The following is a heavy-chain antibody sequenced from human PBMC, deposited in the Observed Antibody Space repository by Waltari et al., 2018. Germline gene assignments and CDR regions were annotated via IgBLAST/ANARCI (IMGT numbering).Heavy chain of an antibody. D-gene: IGHD3-22*01. CDR2: INHSGST. V-gene: IGHV4-34*01. CDR3: ARDWYYYDSSGYSTPKFDY. CDR1: GGSFSGYY. J-gene: IGHJ4*02. Sequence: QVQLQQWGAGLLKPSETLSLTCAVYGGSFSGYYWSWIRQPPGKGLEWIGEINHSGSTNYNPSLKSRVTISVDTSKNQFSLKLSSVTAADTAVYYCARDWYYYDSSGYSTPKFDYWGQGTLVTVSS.